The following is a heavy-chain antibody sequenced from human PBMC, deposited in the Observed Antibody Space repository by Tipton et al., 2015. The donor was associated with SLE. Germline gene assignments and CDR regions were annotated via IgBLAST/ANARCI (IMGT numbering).Heavy chain of an antibody. Sequence: SLRLSCAASGFTFSGSAMHWVRQASGKGLEWVGRIRSKANGYATAYAASVKGRFTISRDDSKNTAYLQMNSLKTEDTAVYYCTRRPISNTAMVQDAFDIWGQGTLVTVSS. CDR3: TRRPISNTAMVQDAFDI. D-gene: IGHD5-18*01. CDR1: GFTFSGSA. J-gene: IGHJ3*02. V-gene: IGHV3-73*01. CDR2: IRSKANGYAT.